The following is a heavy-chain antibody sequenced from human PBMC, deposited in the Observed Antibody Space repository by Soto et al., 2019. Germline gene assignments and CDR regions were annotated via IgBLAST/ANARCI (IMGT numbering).Heavy chain of an antibody. CDR3: ARDPITMANVGAFDI. V-gene: IGHV1-69*13. CDR2: IIPIFGTA. CDR1: RGTFSIYA. J-gene: IGHJ3*02. D-gene: IGHD3-10*01. Sequence: VASLKVSCKASRGTFSIYAISWVRQAPGQGLEWMGGIIPIFGTANYAQKFQGRVTITADESTSTAYMELSSLRSEDTAVYYCARDPITMANVGAFDIWGQGTMVTVSS.